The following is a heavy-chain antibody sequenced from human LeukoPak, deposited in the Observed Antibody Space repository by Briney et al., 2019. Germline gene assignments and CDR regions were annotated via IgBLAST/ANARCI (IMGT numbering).Heavy chain of an antibody. D-gene: IGHD2-2*01. CDR3: ATDSIGPAADFDY. J-gene: IGHJ4*02. CDR1: GFTFSAYG. CDR2: IWKEGNKS. V-gene: IGHV3-33*01. Sequence: GRSLTLSCAASGFTFSAYGMHWVRQAPGKGLEWVAVIWKEGNKSYNSDSVKGRFTISRDNSKNTLYLQMSSLRADDTAVYYCATDSIGPAADFDYWGQGTLVTVSS.